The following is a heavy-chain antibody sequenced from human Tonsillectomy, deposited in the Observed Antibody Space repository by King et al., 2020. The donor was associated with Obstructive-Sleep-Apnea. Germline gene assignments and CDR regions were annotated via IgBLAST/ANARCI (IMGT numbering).Heavy chain of an antibody. V-gene: IGHV3-30*04. D-gene: IGHD4-17*01. CDR3: ATYGDDPGSSFDY. Sequence: VQLVESGGGVVQPGRSLRLSCAASGFTFSTYEMHWVRQAPGKGLEWVAVISYGGSDKYYADSVKGRFTISRDNSKNTLSLQMNSLTTEDTAVFYCATYGDDPGSSFDYWGQGTLVTVPS. CDR1: GFTFSTYE. CDR2: ISYGGSDK. J-gene: IGHJ4*02.